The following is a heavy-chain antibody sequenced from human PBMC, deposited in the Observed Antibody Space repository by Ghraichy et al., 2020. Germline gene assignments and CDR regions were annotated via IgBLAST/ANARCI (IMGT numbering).Heavy chain of an antibody. CDR1: GGSFSGYY. CDR2: INHSGST. Sequence: SETLSLTCAVYGGSFSGYYWSWIRQPPGKGLEWIGEINHSGSTNYNPSLKSRVTISVDTSKNQFSLKLSSVTAADTAVYYCARVQHYYYDSSGYYLRVGGAVFDYWGQGTLVTVSS. CDR3: ARVQHYYYDSSGYYLRVGGAVFDY. V-gene: IGHV4-34*01. J-gene: IGHJ4*02. D-gene: IGHD3-22*01.